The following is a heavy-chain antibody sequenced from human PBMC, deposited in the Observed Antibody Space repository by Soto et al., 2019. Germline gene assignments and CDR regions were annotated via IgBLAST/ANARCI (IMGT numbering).Heavy chain of an antibody. CDR3: ARDGRAMQGVEYESWIGSFYSTAMAV. J-gene: IGHJ6*02. CDR2: ICYDGSNI. Sequence: QVQLLESGGGVVQPGTSLRLTCSASGFTFSHYGMHWVRQAPGQGLEWLAVICYDGSNIRYVDAVEGRFTISRDNSKNALYLQMTSLRGEDTAVYYCARDGRAMQGVEYESWIGSFYSTAMAVWGQGTTVIVSS. V-gene: IGHV3-33*01. D-gene: IGHD3-3*01. CDR1: GFTFSHYG.